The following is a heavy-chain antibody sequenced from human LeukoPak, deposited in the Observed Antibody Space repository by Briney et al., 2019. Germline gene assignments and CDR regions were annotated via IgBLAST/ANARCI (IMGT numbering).Heavy chain of an antibody. V-gene: IGHV3-20*04. J-gene: IGHJ3*02. CDR2: INWNGGST. Sequence: GGSLRLSCAASGFTFDDYGMSWVRQAPGKGLEWVSGINWNGGSTGYADSVKGRFTISRDNAKNSLNLQMNSLRAEDMALYYCAKDVGGPLADAFDIWGQGTMVTVSS. CDR3: AKDVGGPLADAFDI. CDR1: GFTFDDYG. D-gene: IGHD2-15*01.